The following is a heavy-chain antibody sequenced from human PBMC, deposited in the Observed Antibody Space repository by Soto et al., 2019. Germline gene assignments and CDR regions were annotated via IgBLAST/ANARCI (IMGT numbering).Heavy chain of an antibody. Sequence: QITLKESGPTLVKPTQTLMLTSSFSGFSLSTSGVGVDWIRQPPGKALEWLALIYWDDDKRYSPSLERRLTITRDTSKNQVVLTMTNMNPVDTATYYCARRRRAAGGYYFDYWGQGALITVSS. CDR2: IYWDDDK. CDR1: GFSLSTSGVG. D-gene: IGHD6-13*01. J-gene: IGHJ4*02. CDR3: ARRRRAAGGYYFDY. V-gene: IGHV2-5*02.